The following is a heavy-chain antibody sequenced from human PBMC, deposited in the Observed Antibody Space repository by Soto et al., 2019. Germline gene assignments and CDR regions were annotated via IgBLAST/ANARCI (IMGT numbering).Heavy chain of an antibody. CDR1: GFTFSNYA. Sequence: PGGSLRLSCAASGFTFSNYAMHWVRQAPGKGLEWVAVISYDGSNKYYADSVKGRFTISRDNSKNTLYLQMNSLRAEDTAVYYCARDHYYDSSGYYSYYFDYWGQGTLVTVSS. J-gene: IGHJ4*02. CDR3: ARDHYYDSSGYYSYYFDY. V-gene: IGHV3-30-3*01. D-gene: IGHD3-22*01. CDR2: ISYDGSNK.